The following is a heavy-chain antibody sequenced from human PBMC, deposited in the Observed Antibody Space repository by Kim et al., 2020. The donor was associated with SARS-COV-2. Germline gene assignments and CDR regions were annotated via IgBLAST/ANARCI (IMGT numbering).Heavy chain of an antibody. CDR1: GGTFSSYT. CDR2: IIPILGIA. D-gene: IGHD6-13*01. J-gene: IGHJ4*02. Sequence: SVKVSCKASGGTFSSYTISWVRQAPGQGLEWMGRIIPILGIANYAQKFQGRVTITADKSTSTAYMELSSLRSEDTAVYYCARDRGSRSWYGFDYWGKGTLVTVSS. V-gene: IGHV1-69*04. CDR3: ARDRGSRSWYGFDY.